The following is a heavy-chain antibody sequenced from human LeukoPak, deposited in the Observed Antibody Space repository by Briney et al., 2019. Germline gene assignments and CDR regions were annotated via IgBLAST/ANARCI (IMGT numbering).Heavy chain of an antibody. CDR3: ATVRASVLRYFDWLFGSFDY. Sequence: ASVKVSCKVSVYTLTELSMHWVRQAPGKGLEWMGGCDPEDGETIYAQKFQGRVTMTEDTSTDTAYMELSSLRSEDTAVYYCATVRASVLRYFDWLFGSFDYWGQGTLVTVSS. V-gene: IGHV1-24*01. D-gene: IGHD3-9*01. J-gene: IGHJ4*02. CDR2: CDPEDGET. CDR1: VYTLTELS.